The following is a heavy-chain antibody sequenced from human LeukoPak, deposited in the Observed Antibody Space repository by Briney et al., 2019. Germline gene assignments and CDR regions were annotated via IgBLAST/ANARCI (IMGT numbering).Heavy chain of an antibody. CDR2: MYYSGST. Sequence: SETLSLTCTVSGGSISSSSYYWGWIRQPPGKGLEWIGSMYYSGSTYYNPSLKRRVTISVDTSKNQFSLKLSSVTAVDTAVYYCARGGRGAADSFDYWGQGTLVTVSS. J-gene: IGHJ4*02. D-gene: IGHD6-13*01. V-gene: IGHV4-39*01. CDR3: ARGGRGAADSFDY. CDR1: GGSISSSSYY.